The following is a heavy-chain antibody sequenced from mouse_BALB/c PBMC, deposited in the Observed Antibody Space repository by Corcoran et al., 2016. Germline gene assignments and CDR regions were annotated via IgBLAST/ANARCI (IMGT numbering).Heavy chain of an antibody. V-gene: IGHV9-3-1*01. D-gene: IGHD2-5*01. CDR1: GYTYTNYG. CDR3: ARWSSNYGYYFDS. CDR2: INTYTGEP. Sequence: QIQLVQSGPEPKKPGETVKISCKASGYTYTNYGMNWVKQAPGKGLKWMGWINTYTGEPTYADDFKGRFAFSLETSASTAYLQINNLKNEDTATYFCARWSSNYGYYFDSWGQGTTLTVSS. J-gene: IGHJ2*01.